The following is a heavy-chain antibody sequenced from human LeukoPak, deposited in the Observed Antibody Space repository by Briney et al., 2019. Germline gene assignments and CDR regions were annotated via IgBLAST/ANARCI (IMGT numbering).Heavy chain of an antibody. CDR2: IYYSGST. CDR1: GGSISSYY. V-gene: IGHV4-59*01. D-gene: IGHD6-13*01. J-gene: IGHJ4*02. CDR3: ARQHAGYFDY. Sequence: SETLSLTCTVSGGSISSYYWSWIRQPPGKGLEWIGYIYYSGSTNCNPSLKSRVTISVDTSKNQFSLKLSSVTAADTAVYYCARQHAGYFDYWGQGTLVTVSS.